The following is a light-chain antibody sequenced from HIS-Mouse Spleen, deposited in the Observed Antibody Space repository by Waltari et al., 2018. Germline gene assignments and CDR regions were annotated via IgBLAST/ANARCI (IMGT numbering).Light chain of an antibody. CDR2: GAS. CDR1: QSVSSSY. CDR3: QQHGT. J-gene: IGKJ2*01. V-gene: IGKV3-20*01. Sequence: EIVLTQSPGTLSLSPGERATLSCRASQSVSSSYLAWYQQKPGQAPRLLISGASSRATGIPDRFSGSGYGTDFTLTISRLEPEDFAVYYCQQHGTFGQGTKLEIK.